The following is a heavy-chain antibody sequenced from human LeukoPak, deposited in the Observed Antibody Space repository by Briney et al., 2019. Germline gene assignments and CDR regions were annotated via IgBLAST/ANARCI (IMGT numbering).Heavy chain of an antibody. Sequence: GGSLRLSCAASGFTFSDYYMSWIRQAPGKGLEWVSYISGTSSYTTYADSVKGRFTISRDNAKNSLYLQMNSLRGEDTAVYFCVRAKGGPGSTWAFDIWGQGTMVTVSS. CDR2: ISGTSSYT. J-gene: IGHJ3*02. CDR3: VRAKGGPGSTWAFDI. V-gene: IGHV3-11*06. D-gene: IGHD6-13*01. CDR1: GFTFSDYY.